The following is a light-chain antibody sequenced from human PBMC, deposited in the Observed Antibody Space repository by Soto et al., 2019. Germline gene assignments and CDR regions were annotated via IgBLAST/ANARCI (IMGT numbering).Light chain of an antibody. J-gene: IGKJ4*01. V-gene: IGKV3-11*01. CDR3: QPRSNWPLLT. CDR1: QSVGSN. CDR2: DAS. Sequence: EIVITQSPAILYVSPGERATLSCRASQSVGSNLACYKQKPGQAPSLLIYDASNRATGIPARFSASGSGTDFTLTLSSLEPEDFAVYDCQPRSNWPLLTFGGGTQVDI.